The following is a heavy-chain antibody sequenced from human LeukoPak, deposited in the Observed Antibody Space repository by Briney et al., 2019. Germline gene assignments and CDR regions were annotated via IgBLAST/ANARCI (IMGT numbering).Heavy chain of an antibody. J-gene: IGHJ4*02. CDR1: GFTFSTYW. Sequence: GGSLRLSCAASGFTFSTYWMHWVRQAPGKGLEWVSRIKYDGSYTNYADSVKGRFTISRDNARNTLGLHMISLRAEDTAVYFCVRDGDAYNFDFWGQGVLVTVSS. CDR3: VRDGDAYNFDF. V-gene: IGHV3-74*01. D-gene: IGHD5-24*01. CDR2: IKYDGSYT.